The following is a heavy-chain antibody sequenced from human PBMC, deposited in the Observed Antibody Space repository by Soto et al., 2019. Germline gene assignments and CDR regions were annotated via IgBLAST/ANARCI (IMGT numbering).Heavy chain of an antibody. J-gene: IGHJ4*02. CDR2: ISNDGDKI. V-gene: IGHV3-30*07. Sequence: PGGSLRLSCAASGFTFRNYGLRWVRQAPGKGLEWIAVISNDGDKIYYSESVKGRFTLSRDDSKSTLSLQMDSLRAEDTAVYYCAGRGVSSNTWYYFDYWGQGTLVTVSS. CDR1: GFTFRNYG. CDR3: AGRGVSSNTWYYFDY. D-gene: IGHD6-13*01.